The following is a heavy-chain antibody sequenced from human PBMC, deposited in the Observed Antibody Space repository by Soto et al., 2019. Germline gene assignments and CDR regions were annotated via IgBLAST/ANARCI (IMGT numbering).Heavy chain of an antibody. CDR3: ARRGLSNNDY. J-gene: IGHJ4*02. Sequence: GGSLRLSCVSSVFSFSANAMTWVRQAPGKGLEWVSSILHIGDSAYYADSVKGRFTISRDNSKSTLYLQMNSLRAEDTAVYYCARRGLSNNDYWGQGTLVTVSS. CDR1: VFSFSANA. V-gene: IGHV3-23*01. D-gene: IGHD1-1*01. CDR2: ILHIGDSA.